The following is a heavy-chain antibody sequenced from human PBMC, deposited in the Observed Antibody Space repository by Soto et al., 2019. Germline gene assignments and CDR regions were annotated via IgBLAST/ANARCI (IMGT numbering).Heavy chain of an antibody. CDR1: GSDINTYS. CDR2: IYTSASI. J-gene: IGHJ6*02. V-gene: IGHV4-4*07. D-gene: IGHD6-19*01. CDR3: ARDREAGYNFYYGMDV. Sequence: SEALSVTCRVSGSDINTYSWTWIRQPAGKGLEWIGRIYTSASINYNPSLKGRVTLSVDTSTNQVSLRLASVTAADTAIYYCARDREAGYNFYYGMDVWGQGTTVTVSS.